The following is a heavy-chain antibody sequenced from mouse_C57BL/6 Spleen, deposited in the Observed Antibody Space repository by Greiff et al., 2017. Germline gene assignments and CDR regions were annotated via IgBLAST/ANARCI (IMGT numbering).Heavy chain of an antibody. Sequence: VQLQQSGAELVRPGTSVKLSCKASGYTFTSYWMHWVKQRPGQGLEWIGVIDPSNSYTNYNQKFKGKATLTVDTSSSTAYMQLSSLTSEDSAVYYCARYYDSSYYFDDWGQGTTLTVSS. CDR3: ARYYDSSYYFDD. D-gene: IGHD1-1*01. V-gene: IGHV1-59*01. CDR1: GYTFTSYW. J-gene: IGHJ2*01. CDR2: IDPSNSYT.